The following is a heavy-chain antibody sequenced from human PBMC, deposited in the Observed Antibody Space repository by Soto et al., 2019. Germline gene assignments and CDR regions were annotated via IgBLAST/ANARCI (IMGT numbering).Heavy chain of an antibody. Sequence: SETLSLTCTVSVGSISSYYWSWIRQPPGKGLEWIGYISNTGSTTYNPSLESRVTVSVDTAKNEFSLKLNSVTAADTATYYCARILRDSQGWYHHDFWGQGTLVTVSS. CDR1: VGSISSYY. J-gene: IGHJ4*02. CDR2: ISNTGST. CDR3: ARILRDSQGWYHHDF. V-gene: IGHV4-59*01. D-gene: IGHD6-19*01.